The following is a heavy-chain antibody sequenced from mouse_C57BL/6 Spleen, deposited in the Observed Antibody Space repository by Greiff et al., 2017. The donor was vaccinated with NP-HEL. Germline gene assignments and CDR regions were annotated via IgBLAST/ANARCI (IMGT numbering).Heavy chain of an antibody. J-gene: IGHJ1*03. CDR3: TKAYGVARYGYFDV. D-gene: IGHD1-1*01. CDR1: GFNIKDDY. V-gene: IGHV14-4*01. Sequence: EVQLQQSGAELVRPGASVKLSCTASGFNIKDDYMHWVKQRPEQGLEWIGWIDPENGDTEYASKFQGKATITADTSSNTAYLQLSSLTSEDTAVYYCTKAYGVARYGYFDVWGTGTTVTVSS. CDR2: IDPENGDT.